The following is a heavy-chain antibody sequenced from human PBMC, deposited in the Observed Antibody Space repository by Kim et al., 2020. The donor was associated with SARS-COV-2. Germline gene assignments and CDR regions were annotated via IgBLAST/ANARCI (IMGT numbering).Heavy chain of an antibody. Sequence: GGSLRLSCAASGFTFSSYGLHWVRQAPGKGLEWVAVISYDGSNKYYADSVKGRFTISRDNSKNTLFLQLNSLRAEDTAVYYCAKEGFTYYSGSGSLWGDYWGQGTLVTVSS. CDR2: ISYDGSNK. CDR1: GFTFSSYG. D-gene: IGHD3-10*01. J-gene: IGHJ4*02. V-gene: IGHV3-30*18. CDR3: AKEGFTYYSGSGSLWGDY.